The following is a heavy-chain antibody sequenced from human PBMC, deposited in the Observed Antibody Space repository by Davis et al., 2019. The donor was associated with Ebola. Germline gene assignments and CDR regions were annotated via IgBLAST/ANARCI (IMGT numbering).Heavy chain of an antibody. CDR1: GFSLSSYD. Sequence: GESLNTPCAASGFSLSSYDMAWVRQAPGKGREWVEAINSRGDDAHYGDSVRGRFTVSRDNPQSALFLQMNALRGDDTARYYCAKTMMVGIYNWFDSWGQGTLVSVSS. J-gene: IGHJ5*01. CDR3: AKTMMVGIYNWFDS. CDR2: INSRGDDA. D-gene: IGHD6-19*01. V-gene: IGHV3-23*01.